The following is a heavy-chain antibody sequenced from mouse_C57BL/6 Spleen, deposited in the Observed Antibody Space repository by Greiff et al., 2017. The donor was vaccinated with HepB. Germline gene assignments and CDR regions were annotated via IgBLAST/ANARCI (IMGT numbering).Heavy chain of an antibody. J-gene: IGHJ3*01. V-gene: IGHV1-62-2*01. D-gene: IGHD2-3*01. CDR1: GYTFTEYT. Sequence: QVHVKQSGAELVKPGASVKLSCKASGYTFTEYTIHWVKQRSGQGLEWIGWFYPGSGSIKYNEKFKDKATLTADKSSSTVYMELSRLTSEDSAVYFCARHEGGYYLFAYWGQGTLVTVSA. CDR2: FYPGSGSI. CDR3: ARHEGGYYLFAY.